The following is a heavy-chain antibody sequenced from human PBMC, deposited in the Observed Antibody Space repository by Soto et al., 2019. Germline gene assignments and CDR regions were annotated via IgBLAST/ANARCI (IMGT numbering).Heavy chain of an antibody. J-gene: IGHJ5*02. CDR2: ISGSGGST. CDR3: AKVKSYDILTGYNWFDP. V-gene: IGHV3-23*01. D-gene: IGHD3-9*01. CDR1: GFTFSSYA. Sequence: HPGGSLRLSCAASGFTFSSYAMSWVRQAPGKGLEWVSAISGSGGSTYYADSVKGRFTISRDNSKNTLYLQMNSLRAEDTAVYYCAKVKSYDILTGYNWFDPWGQGTLVTVSS.